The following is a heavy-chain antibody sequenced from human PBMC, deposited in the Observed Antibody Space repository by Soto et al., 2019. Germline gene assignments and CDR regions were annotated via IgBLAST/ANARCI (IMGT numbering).Heavy chain of an antibody. D-gene: IGHD3-10*01. Sequence: GGSLGLCCAACGFTFSSYSVSGVRQATGKGLEWVSGFRTGGDGGTTYYADSVKGRFTISRDNSKNTLFLQMNSLRPEDTAIYYCAKKVNSGPGSQYFDYWGQGTLVTVSS. CDR3: AKKVNSGPGSQYFDY. V-gene: IGHV3-23*01. CDR1: GFTFSSYS. CDR2: FRTGGDGGTT. J-gene: IGHJ4*02.